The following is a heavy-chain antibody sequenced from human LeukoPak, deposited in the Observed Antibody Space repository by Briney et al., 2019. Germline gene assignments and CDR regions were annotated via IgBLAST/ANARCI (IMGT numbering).Heavy chain of an antibody. V-gene: IGHV3-66*01. J-gene: IGHJ3*02. CDR1: WFTVSSNY. Sequence: GGSLRLSCAASWFTVSSNYMSWVRQAPGKGLEWVSVIYSGGSTYYVDSVKGRFTISRDNSKNTLYLQMNSLRAEDTAVYYCAKDGLIAGDLDAFDIWGQGTMVTVSS. D-gene: IGHD7-27*01. CDR3: AKDGLIAGDLDAFDI. CDR2: IYSGGST.